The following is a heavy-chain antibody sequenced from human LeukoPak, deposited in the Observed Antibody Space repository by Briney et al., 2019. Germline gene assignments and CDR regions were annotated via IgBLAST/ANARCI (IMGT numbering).Heavy chain of an antibody. D-gene: IGHD3-10*01. CDR2: IIPILSQT. CDR3: AKVRGSDAFDL. CDR1: GGTISTHA. V-gene: IGHV1-69*11. Sequence: ASVKVSCKSSGGTISTHAINWVRQAPGQGLEWMGRIIPILSQTNYALKFQGRFTMTADESTNTAYMELSSLKSEDAAVYFCAKVRGSDAFDLWGQGTMVTVSS. J-gene: IGHJ3*01.